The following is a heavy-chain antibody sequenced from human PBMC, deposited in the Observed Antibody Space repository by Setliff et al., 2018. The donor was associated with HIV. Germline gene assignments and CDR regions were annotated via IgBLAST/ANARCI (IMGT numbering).Heavy chain of an antibody. D-gene: IGHD4-17*01. CDR1: GGSFTNYY. Sequence: SETLSLTCVVYGGSFTNYYWSWIRQPPGKGLECIGEINHSGSTNYNPSLKSRVSISVDTSKKQFSLNLRSVTAADTAIYFCARKVGGDFDYWGQGTLVTVTS. V-gene: IGHV4-34*01. J-gene: IGHJ4*02. CDR2: INHSGST. CDR3: ARKVGGDFDY.